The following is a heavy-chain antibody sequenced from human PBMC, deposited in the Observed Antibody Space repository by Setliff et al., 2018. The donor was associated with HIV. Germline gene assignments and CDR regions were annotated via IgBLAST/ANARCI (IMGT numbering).Heavy chain of an antibody. Sequence: SVKVSCKASGGTFSSYAISWVRQAPGQGLEWVGGIIPIFGTANYAQKFQGRVTVTAGESTSTAYMELSSLRSEDTAVYYCARDLSHAVVVSASAFHIWGQGTMVTVSS. CDR1: GGTFSSYA. CDR2: IIPIFGTA. V-gene: IGHV1-69*13. D-gene: IGHD2-15*01. CDR3: ARDLSHAVVVSASAFHI. J-gene: IGHJ3*02.